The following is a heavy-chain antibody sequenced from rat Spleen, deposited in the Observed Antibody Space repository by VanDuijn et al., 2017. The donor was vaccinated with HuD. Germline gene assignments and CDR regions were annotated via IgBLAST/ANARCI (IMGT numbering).Heavy chain of an antibody. CDR2: IWSGGST. D-gene: IGHD1-4*01. CDR1: GFSLISHS. CDR3: ARHYYPGP. Sequence: QVQLKESGPGLVQSSQTLSLICTVSGFSLISHSVHWVRQPPGKGLEWMGAIWSGGSTDYNSALKSRLSISRDTSKSQVFLSMSSLQTEDTATYYCARHYYPGPWGQGVMVTVSS. J-gene: IGHJ2*01. V-gene: IGHV2-1*01.